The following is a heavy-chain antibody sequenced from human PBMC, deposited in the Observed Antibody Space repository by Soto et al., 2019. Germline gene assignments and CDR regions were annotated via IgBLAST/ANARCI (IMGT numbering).Heavy chain of an antibody. J-gene: IGHJ4*02. V-gene: IGHV4-30-2*01. CDR1: GGSISSGGYS. Sequence: PSETLSLTCAVSGGSISSGGYSWSWFRQPPGKGLEWIGYIYHNRNTYYNPSLKSRVTISVDRSKNQFSLKLSSVTAADTAMYYCARVPSPRGQGPLVTVSS. D-gene: IGHD6-6*01. CDR2: IYHNRNT. CDR3: ARVPSP.